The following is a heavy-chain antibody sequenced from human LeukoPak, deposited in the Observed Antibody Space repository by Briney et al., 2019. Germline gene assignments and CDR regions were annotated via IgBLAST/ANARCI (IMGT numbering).Heavy chain of an antibody. J-gene: IGHJ4*02. Sequence: SETLSLTRTVSGGSISSVSYYWSSIRQTAGKVLEWIGRIYTSGSTNSNPPLKSRVAISVDPANNQFSLTLSSVTAADTAVYYCARERLDFWSGYSDYWGQGTLVTVSS. CDR1: GGSISSVSYY. CDR3: ARERLDFWSGYSDY. V-gene: IGHV4-61*02. CDR2: IYTSGST. D-gene: IGHD3-3*01.